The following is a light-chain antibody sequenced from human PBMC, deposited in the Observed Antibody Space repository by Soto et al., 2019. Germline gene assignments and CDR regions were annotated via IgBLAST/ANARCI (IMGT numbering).Light chain of an antibody. Sequence: DIQMTQSPSTLSASVGDRVTITCRASQSISSSLAWYQQKPGKAPKLLIYKASTLESGVPSRFSGSGSGTEFTLTITSLQPDDFATYYCQQYGTFGQGTKLEIK. V-gene: IGKV1-5*03. CDR3: QQYGT. J-gene: IGKJ2*01. CDR2: KAS. CDR1: QSISSS.